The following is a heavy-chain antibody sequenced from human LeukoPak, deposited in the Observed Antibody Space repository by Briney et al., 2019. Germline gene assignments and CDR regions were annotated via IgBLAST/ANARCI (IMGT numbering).Heavy chain of an antibody. V-gene: IGHV3-30-3*01. J-gene: IGHJ4*02. D-gene: IGHD3-16*01. CDR3: ARDLGARGYYFDY. Sequence: GSLRLSCAASGFTFSSYAMHWVRQAPGKGLEWVAVISYDGSNKYYADPVKGRFTISRDNSKNTLYLQMNSLRAEDTAVYYCARDLGARGYYFDYWGQGTLVTVSS. CDR1: GFTFSSYA. CDR2: ISYDGSNK.